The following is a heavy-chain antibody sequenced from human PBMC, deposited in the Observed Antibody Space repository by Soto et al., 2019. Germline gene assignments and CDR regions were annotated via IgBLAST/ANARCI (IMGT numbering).Heavy chain of an antibody. D-gene: IGHD6-6*01. CDR1: DGTVSNPGRC. J-gene: IGHJ6*02. CDR2: IYYSGST. CDR3: DRDKYSSYHGTEV. V-gene: IGHV4-30-4*01. Sequence: TYTVSDGTVSNPGRCRSMIRKPPGKGLEWIGYIYYSGSTYYNPSLKSRVTISVDTSKNQFSLKLNSVTAADTAVYYCDRDKYSSYHGTEVWVQGTTV.